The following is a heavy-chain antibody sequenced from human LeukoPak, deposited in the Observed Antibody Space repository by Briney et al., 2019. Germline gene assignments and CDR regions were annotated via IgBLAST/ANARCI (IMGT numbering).Heavy chain of an antibody. CDR3: ARRKSAYYHDAFDI. CDR2: IYYSGST. CDR1: GGSIRSSSYY. V-gene: IGHV4-39*07. J-gene: IGHJ3*02. Sequence: SETQSLTCTVAGGSIRSSSYYWGWIRQPPGKGLEWIGSIYYSGSTYYNPSLKSRVTISVDTSKNQFSLKLSFVTAADTAVYYCARRKSAYYHDAFDIWGQGTMVTVSS. D-gene: IGHD3-10*01.